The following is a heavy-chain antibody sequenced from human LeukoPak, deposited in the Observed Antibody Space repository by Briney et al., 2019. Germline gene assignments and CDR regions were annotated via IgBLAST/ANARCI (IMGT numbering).Heavy chain of an antibody. Sequence: PSETLSLTCAVYGGSFSGYYWSWIRQPPGKGLEWIGYIYYSGSTNYNPSLKSRVTISVDTSKNQFSLKLSSVTAADTAVYYCARDFHRDGYNYPDYWGQGTLVTVSS. J-gene: IGHJ4*02. CDR2: IYYSGST. CDR3: ARDFHRDGYNYPDY. V-gene: IGHV4-59*01. D-gene: IGHD5-24*01. CDR1: GGSFSGYY.